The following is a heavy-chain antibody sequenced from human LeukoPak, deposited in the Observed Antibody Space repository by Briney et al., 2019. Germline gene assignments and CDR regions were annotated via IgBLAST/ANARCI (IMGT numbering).Heavy chain of an antibody. Sequence: GGSLRLSXAASGFTFSSYEMNWVRQAPGKGLEWVSYISSSGSTIYYADPVKGRFTISRDNAKNSLYLQMNSLRAEDTAVYYCARDGPDTAMVYYFDYWGQGTLVTVSS. D-gene: IGHD5-18*01. CDR3: ARDGPDTAMVYYFDY. V-gene: IGHV3-48*03. CDR1: GFTFSSYE. J-gene: IGHJ4*02. CDR2: ISSSGSTI.